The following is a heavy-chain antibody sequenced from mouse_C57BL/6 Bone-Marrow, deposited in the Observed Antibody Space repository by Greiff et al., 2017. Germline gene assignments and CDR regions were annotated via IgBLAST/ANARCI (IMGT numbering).Heavy chain of an antibody. V-gene: IGHV1-61*01. CDR3: ARETQTVVATKGMDY. D-gene: IGHD1-1*01. J-gene: IGHJ4*01. CDR2: IYPSDSET. Sequence: QVQLQQPGAELVRPGSSVKLSCKASGYTFTSYWMDWVKQRPGQGLEWIGNIYPSDSETHYNQKFKDKATLTVDKSSRTAYMQLSSLTSEDSAVYYCARETQTVVATKGMDYWGQGTSVTVSS. CDR1: GYTFTSYW.